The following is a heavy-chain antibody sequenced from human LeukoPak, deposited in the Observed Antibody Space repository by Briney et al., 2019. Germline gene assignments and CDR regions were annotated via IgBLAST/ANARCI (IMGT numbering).Heavy chain of an antibody. CDR2: INPNNGGT. J-gene: IGHJ4*02. CDR3: APTPPEDYDDSGYFDY. D-gene: IGHD3-22*01. Sequence: ASMKVSCKASGYTFSAYYMHWVRQAPGQGLEWMGWINPNNGGTKYAQKFQGRVTMTRDTSISTAYMELTRLRSDDTAMYYCAPTPPEDYDDSGYFDYWGQGTLVTVSS. CDR1: GYTFSAYY. V-gene: IGHV1-2*02.